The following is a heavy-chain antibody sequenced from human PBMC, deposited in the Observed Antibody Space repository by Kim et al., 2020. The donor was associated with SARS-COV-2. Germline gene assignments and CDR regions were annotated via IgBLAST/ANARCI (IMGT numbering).Heavy chain of an antibody. CDR3: AGGQAGYYYYYGMDV. CDR1: GYTFTSYG. V-gene: IGHV1-18*01. Sequence: ASVKVSCKASGYTFTSYGISWVRQAPGQGLEWMGWISAYNGNTNYAQKLQGRVTMTTDTSTSTAYMELRSLRSDDTAVYYCAGGQAGYYYYYGMDVWGQGTTVTVSS. CDR2: ISAYNGNT. J-gene: IGHJ6*02. D-gene: IGHD6-13*01.